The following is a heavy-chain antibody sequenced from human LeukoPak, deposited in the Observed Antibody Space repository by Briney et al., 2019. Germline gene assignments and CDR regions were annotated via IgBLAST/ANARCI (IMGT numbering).Heavy chain of an antibody. D-gene: IGHD2-15*01. V-gene: IGHV3-23*01. Sequence: QRGGSLRLSCAASGFTFRSYAMSWVRQAPGKGLEWVSAISGSGTTTYYADSVKGRFTISRDNSKNTLYLQMSSLRAEDTAIYYCAKASQYCSGGSCYSAFDYWGQGTLVTVSS. J-gene: IGHJ4*02. CDR3: AKASQYCSGGSCYSAFDY. CDR1: GFTFRSYA. CDR2: ISGSGTTT.